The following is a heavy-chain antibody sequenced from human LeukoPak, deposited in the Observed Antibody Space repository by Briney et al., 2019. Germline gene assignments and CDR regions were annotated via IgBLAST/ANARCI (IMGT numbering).Heavy chain of an antibody. CDR1: GGSISSSSYY. CDR2: IYYSGST. D-gene: IGHD3-3*01. J-gene: IGHJ4*02. CDR3: ARLTYYDFWSGFLVDY. V-gene: IGHV4-39*01. Sequence: PSETLSLTCTVSGGSISSSSYYWGWIRQPPGKGLEWIGCIYYSGSTYYNPSLKSRVTISVDTSKNQFSLKLSSVTAADTAVYYCARLTYYDFWSGFLVDYWGQGTLVTVSS.